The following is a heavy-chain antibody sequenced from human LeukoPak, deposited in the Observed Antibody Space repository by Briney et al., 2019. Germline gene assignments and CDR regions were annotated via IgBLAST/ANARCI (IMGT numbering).Heavy chain of an antibody. CDR2: INQSGSG. CDR1: GGSFSGYY. D-gene: IGHD3-22*01. J-gene: IGHJ4*02. Sequence: SETLSLTCAVYGGSFSGYYWSWIRQSPGKGLEWIGEINQSGSGNYNPSLKSRVTISVDTSKNQFSLKLSSVTAADTAVYYCARQWYYDSSGYYFDYWGQGTLVTVSS. CDR3: ARQWYYDSSGYYFDY. V-gene: IGHV4-34*01.